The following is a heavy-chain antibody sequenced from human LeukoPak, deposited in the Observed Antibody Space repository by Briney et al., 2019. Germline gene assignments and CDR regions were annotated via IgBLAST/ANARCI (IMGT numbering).Heavy chain of an antibody. D-gene: IGHD7-27*01. CDR1: GYSISSGFY. CDR2: MYHSGST. J-gene: IGHJ6*03. Sequence: PSETLSLTCTVSGYSISSGFYWGWIRQPPGKGLEWIGSMYHSGSTYYNPSLKSRVTISVDTSKKQFSLNLSSLTAADTAVYYCARNGEYYMDFWGKGTTVTVSS. V-gene: IGHV4-38-2*02. CDR3: ARNGEYYMDF.